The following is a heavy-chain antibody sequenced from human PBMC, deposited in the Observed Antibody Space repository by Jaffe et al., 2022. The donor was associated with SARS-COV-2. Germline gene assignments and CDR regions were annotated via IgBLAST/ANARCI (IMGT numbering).Heavy chain of an antibody. CDR2: IYTSGST. V-gene: IGHV4-61*02. D-gene: IGHD3-16*01. J-gene: IGHJ2*01. CDR1: GGSISSGSYY. CDR3: ARDDASVGLRYFDL. Sequence: QVQLQESGPGLVKPSQTLSLTCTVSGGSISSGSYYWSWIRQPAGKGLEWIGRIYTSGSTNYNPSLKSRVTISVDTSKNQFSLKLSSVTAADTAVYYCARDDASVGLRYFDLWGRGTLVTVSS.